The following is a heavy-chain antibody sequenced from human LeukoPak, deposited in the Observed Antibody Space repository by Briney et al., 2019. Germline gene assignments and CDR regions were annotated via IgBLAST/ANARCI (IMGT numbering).Heavy chain of an antibody. V-gene: IGHV1-2*02. J-gene: IGHJ6*02. CDR3: ARDSSSWGNYGMDV. CDR1: GYTFTGYY. Sequence: GASVKVSCKASGYTFTGYYMHWVRQAPGQGLEWMGWINPNSGGTNYAQKFQGRVTMTRETSISTAYMELSRLRSDDTAVYYCARDSSSWGNYGMDVWGQGTTVTVSS. CDR2: INPNSGGT. D-gene: IGHD6-13*01.